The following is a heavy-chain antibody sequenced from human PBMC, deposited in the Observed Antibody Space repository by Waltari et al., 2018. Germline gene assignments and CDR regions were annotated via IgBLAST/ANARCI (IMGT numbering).Heavy chain of an antibody. Sequence: QVQLQESGPGLVKPSETLSLTCTVSGGSISSYYWSWIRQPAGKGLEWIGRFYTRGSTNYNPSLKSRVTMSVDTSKNQFSLKLSSVIAADTAVYYCARDVCSSTSCYSDAFDIWGQGTMVTVSS. J-gene: IGHJ3*02. CDR2: FYTRGST. D-gene: IGHD2-2*01. CDR1: GGSISSYY. CDR3: ARDVCSSTSCYSDAFDI. V-gene: IGHV4-4*07.